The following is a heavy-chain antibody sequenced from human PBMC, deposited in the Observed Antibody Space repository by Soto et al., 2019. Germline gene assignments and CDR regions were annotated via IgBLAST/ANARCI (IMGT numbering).Heavy chain of an antibody. D-gene: IGHD1-26*01. J-gene: IGHJ4*02. CDR2: INPNSGGA. CDR1: GYTFTGHY. CDR3: TRGGVGATATSGSPTHDY. Sequence: QVQQVQSGAEVKKPGASVKVSCKASGYTFTGHYMHWVRQAPGQGLEWMGWINPNSGGANYAQKFQGRVTMTRDTSISTAYMELSSLRSDDTAVYYCTRGGVGATATSGSPTHDYWGQGTLVTVSS. V-gene: IGHV1-2*02.